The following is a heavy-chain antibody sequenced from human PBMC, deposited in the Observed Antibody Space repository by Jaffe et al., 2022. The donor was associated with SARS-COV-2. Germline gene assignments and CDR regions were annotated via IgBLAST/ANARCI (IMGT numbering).Heavy chain of an antibody. J-gene: IGHJ4*02. CDR1: GGSISSYY. CDR2: IYYSGST. D-gene: IGHD5-12*01. V-gene: IGHV4-59*01. Sequence: QVQLQESGPGLVKPSETLSLTCTVSGGSISSYYWSWIRQPPGKGLEWIGYIYYSGSTNYNPSLKSRVTISVDTSKNQFSLKLSSVTAADTAVYYCASCRLGAYDCFDYWGQGTLVTVSS. CDR3: ASCRLGAYDCFDY.